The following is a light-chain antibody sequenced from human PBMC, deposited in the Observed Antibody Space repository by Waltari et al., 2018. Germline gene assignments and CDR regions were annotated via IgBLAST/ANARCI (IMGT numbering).Light chain of an antibody. Sequence: EKVMTQSPATLSVSPGEVVTLSCRASQSVSSNVAWYQHRPGQAPRLLIYDASSRASGAPARFSDSWSGTEFTLTISGLQSEDGALYYCQQYNDWYSFGQGTKLEIK. J-gene: IGKJ2*03. CDR3: QQYNDWYS. CDR1: QSVSSN. CDR2: DAS. V-gene: IGKV3-15*01.